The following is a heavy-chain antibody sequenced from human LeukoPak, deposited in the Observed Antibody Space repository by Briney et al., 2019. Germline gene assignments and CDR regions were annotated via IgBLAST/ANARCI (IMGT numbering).Heavy chain of an antibody. CDR2: IYYSGST. D-gene: IGHD2-8*02. V-gene: IGHV4-59*01. CDR3: ARVGTDLASRFDP. J-gene: IGHJ5*02. Sequence: PSETLSLTCTVSGGSISSYYWSWIRQPPGKGLEWIGYIYYSGSTNYNPSLKSRVTISVDTSKSQFSLKLSSVTAADTAVYYCARVGTDLASRFDPWGQGTLVTVSS. CDR1: GGSISSYY.